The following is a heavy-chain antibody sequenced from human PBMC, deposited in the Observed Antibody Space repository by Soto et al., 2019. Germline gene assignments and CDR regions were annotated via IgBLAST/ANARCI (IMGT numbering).Heavy chain of an antibody. Sequence: PGESLKISCKGSGYSFTSYWISWVRQMPGKGLEWMGRIDPSDSYTNYSPSFQGHVTISADKSISTAYLQWSSLKASDTAMYYCARRDCSSTSCPPWDYYGMDVWGQGTTVTVSS. CDR3: ARRDCSSTSCPPWDYYGMDV. V-gene: IGHV5-10-1*01. J-gene: IGHJ6*02. D-gene: IGHD2-2*01. CDR2: IDPSDSYT. CDR1: GYSFTSYW.